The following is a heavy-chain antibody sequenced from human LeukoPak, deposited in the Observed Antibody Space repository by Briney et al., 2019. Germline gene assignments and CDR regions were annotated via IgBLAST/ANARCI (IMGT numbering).Heavy chain of an antibody. CDR3: ARDSGSSGWYNYYYYYYMDV. CDR2: IYYSGST. CDR1: GGSISSYY. V-gene: IGHV4-59*01. D-gene: IGHD6-19*01. Sequence: SETLSLTCTVSGGSISSYYWSWIRQPPGKGLEWIGYIYYSGSTNYNPSLKSRVTISVDTSKNQFSLKLSSVTAADTDVYYCARDSGSSGWYNYYYYYYMDVWGKGTTVTVSS. J-gene: IGHJ6*03.